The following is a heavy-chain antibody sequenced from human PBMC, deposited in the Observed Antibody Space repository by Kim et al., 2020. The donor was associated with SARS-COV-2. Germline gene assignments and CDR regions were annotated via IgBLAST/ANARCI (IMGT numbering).Heavy chain of an antibody. CDR2: FYYRGST. V-gene: IGHV4-39*01. CDR3: ARPLSSGWHPFDY. Sequence: SETLSLTCTVSGGSINRSSYYWGWLRPPPFQLLSCLGNFYYRGSTYYNPSLKSRVTISVDTYKNQFSLKLSSVTAADTAVYYCARPLSSGWHPFDYWGQGTLVTVSS. J-gene: IGHJ4*02. CDR1: GGSINRSSYY. D-gene: IGHD6-19*01.